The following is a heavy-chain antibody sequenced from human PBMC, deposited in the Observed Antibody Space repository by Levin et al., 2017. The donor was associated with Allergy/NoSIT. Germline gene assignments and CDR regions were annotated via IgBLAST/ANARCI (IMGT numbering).Heavy chain of an antibody. J-gene: IGHJ3*02. Sequence: GGSLRLSCAASGFTFSTYNMNWVRQAPGKGLEWLSYISSTGSTIYYIDSVKGRFTISRDNAKNSLFLQMNSLRDEDTAVYYCARYYYSSGSAFDIWGQGTTVTISS. CDR1: GFTFSTYN. CDR3: ARYYYSSGSAFDI. D-gene: IGHD3-10*01. V-gene: IGHV3-48*02. CDR2: ISSTGSTI.